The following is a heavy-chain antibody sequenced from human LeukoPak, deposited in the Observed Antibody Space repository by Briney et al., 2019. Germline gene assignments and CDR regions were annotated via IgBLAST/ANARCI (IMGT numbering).Heavy chain of an antibody. V-gene: IGHV4-59*01. CDR1: GGSISTYF. J-gene: IGHJ5*02. CDR3: ARYHQPSGPNWLDR. Sequence: SETLSLTCTVSGGSISTYFWTWIRQFPGKGLEWIGYIYYTGTTSYNPSLKSRVTISVHTSKNQFSLSLRSVTAADTAVYYCARYHQPSGPNWLDRWGQGTLVTVSS. CDR2: IYYTGTT. D-gene: IGHD2-15*01.